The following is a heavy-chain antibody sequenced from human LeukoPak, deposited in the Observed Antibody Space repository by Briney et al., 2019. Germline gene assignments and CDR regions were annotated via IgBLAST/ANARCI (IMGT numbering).Heavy chain of an antibody. CDR2: ICYGGGSK. CDR1: GFTFSSYG. Sequence: GGTLRLSCAASGFTFSSYGMRWVRQAPGKGLEWVSVICYGGGSKYYADSVKGRFTISRDNSKNTLYLQMNSLRDEDTAVYYCAKEQRGYTGYAVGSWFDPWGQGTLVTVSS. V-gene: IGHV3-23*01. CDR3: AKEQRGYTGYAVGSWFDP. J-gene: IGHJ5*02. D-gene: IGHD5-12*01.